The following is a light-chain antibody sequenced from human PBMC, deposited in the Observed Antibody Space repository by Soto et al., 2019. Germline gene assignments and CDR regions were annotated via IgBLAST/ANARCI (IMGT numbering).Light chain of an antibody. J-gene: IGKJ5*01. CDR1: QSFRGL. CDR2: DAY. Sequence: VLTQSPVTLSLSPGARATLPCSASQSFRGLLDWYQQKPGKAPRLLIYDAYNRATGIPPRFSGSGPGTDFTLTISSLQPEDSAVYYCQQRHMSPITFGHGTRLEIK. V-gene: IGKV3-11*01. CDR3: QQRHMSPIT.